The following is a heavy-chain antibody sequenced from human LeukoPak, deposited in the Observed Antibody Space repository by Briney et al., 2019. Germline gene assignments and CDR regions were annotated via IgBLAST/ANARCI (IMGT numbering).Heavy chain of an antibody. J-gene: IGHJ5*02. CDR1: GGSISSGGYS. CDR2: IYHSGST. Sequence: PSETLSLTCAVSGGSISSGGYSWSWIRQPPGKGLEWIGYIYHSGSTYYNPSLKSRVTISVDTSKNQFSLKLSSVTAADTAVYYCARVGPGVLRFLEWLPPFDPWGQGTLVTVSS. CDR3: ARVGPGVLRFLEWLPPFDP. D-gene: IGHD3-3*01. V-gene: IGHV4-30-2*01.